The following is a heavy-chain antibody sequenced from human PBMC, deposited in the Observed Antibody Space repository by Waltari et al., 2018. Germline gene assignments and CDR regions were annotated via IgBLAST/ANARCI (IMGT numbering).Heavy chain of an antibody. Sequence: EVQLLESGGGLVQPGGSLRLSCAASGFTFGNSALSWVRQAPGKGLEWISGISGSSSSTYDADSVEGRFTISRDNSKDTLYLQMNSLRVEDTAVYFCAKVEGGIVTRYYALDIWGQGTIVTVSS. CDR2: ISGSSSST. V-gene: IGHV3-23*01. D-gene: IGHD3-16*02. CDR1: GFTFGNSA. CDR3: AKVEGGIVTRYYALDI. J-gene: IGHJ3*02.